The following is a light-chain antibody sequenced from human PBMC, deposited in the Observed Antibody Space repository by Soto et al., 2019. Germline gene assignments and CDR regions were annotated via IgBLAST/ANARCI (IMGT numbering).Light chain of an antibody. Sequence: DIQMTQSPSSLSASVGDRVTITCRASQNISNYLNWYQQKLGKAPKLLMYAASSLQSGVPSRFSGSGSGTDFSLTISSLQPEDFATYYCQQSYNTPRTFGQGTKVEIK. CDR3: QQSYNTPRT. CDR1: QNISNY. J-gene: IGKJ1*01. V-gene: IGKV1-39*01. CDR2: AAS.